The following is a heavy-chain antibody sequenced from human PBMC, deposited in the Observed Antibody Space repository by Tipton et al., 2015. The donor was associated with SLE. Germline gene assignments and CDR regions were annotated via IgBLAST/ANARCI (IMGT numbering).Heavy chain of an antibody. D-gene: IGHD6-13*01. CDR3: ARALPAAPVDY. J-gene: IGHJ4*02. V-gene: IGHV3-30-3*01. CDR2: ISYDGSNK. Sequence: QLVQSGGGVVQPGRSLRLSCAASGFTFSSYAMHWVRQAPGKGLEWVAVISYDGSNKYYADSVKGRFTISRDNSKNTLYLQMNSLRAEDTAVYYCARALPAAPVDYWGQGTLVTVSS. CDR1: GFTFSSYA.